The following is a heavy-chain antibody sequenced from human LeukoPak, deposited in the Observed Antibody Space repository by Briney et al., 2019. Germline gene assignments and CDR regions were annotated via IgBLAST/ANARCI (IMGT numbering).Heavy chain of an antibody. CDR1: GFTFSSYW. J-gene: IGHJ4*02. D-gene: IGHD4-23*01. CDR3: ANGGLDY. CDR2: INHNGNVN. V-gene: IGHV3-7*03. Sequence: GGSLRLSCAASGFTFSSYWMNWARQAPGKGLEWVASINHNGNVNYYVDSVKGRFTISRDNAKNSLYLQMSNLRAEDTAVYYCANGGLDYWGQGTLVTVSS.